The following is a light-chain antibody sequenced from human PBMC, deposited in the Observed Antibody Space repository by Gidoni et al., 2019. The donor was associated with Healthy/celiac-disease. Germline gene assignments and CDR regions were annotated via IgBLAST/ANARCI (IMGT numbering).Light chain of an antibody. CDR2: DAS. V-gene: IGKV3-11*01. CDR1: QSFSSY. J-gene: IGKJ5*01. Sequence: EIVLTQSPATLSLSPGERATLSCRASQSFSSYLAWYQQKPGQAPRLLIYDASNRATGIPARFSGSGSGTDFTLTISSLEPEDFAVYYCQQRSNWPPITCGQGTRLEIK. CDR3: QQRSNWPPIT.